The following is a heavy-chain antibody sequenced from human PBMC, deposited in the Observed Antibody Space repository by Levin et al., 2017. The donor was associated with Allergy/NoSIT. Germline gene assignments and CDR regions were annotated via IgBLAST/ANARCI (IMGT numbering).Heavy chain of an antibody. V-gene: IGHV1-3*04. D-gene: IGHD2-15*01. J-gene: IGHJ4*02. CDR3: ARDLAAGFDY. CDR2: INTDNDNT. CDR1: GYSFTSYA. Sequence: PGASVKVSCKASGYSFTSYAIHWVRQAPGQRLEWMGWINTDNDNTKYSQKFQGRVTITGDTSASTAYMELSSLRSEDTAVYYCARDLAAGFDYWGQGTLVTVSS.